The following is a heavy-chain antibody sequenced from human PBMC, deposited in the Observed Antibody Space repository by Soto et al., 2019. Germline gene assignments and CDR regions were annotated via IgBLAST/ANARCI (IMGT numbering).Heavy chain of an antibody. V-gene: IGHV2-26*01. CDR3: ARVNVMLRETYFYDVDV. D-gene: IGHD3-10*02. Sequence: QVTLKESGPVLVKPTETLTLTCTVSGFSLSSVRVGVSWIRQPPGKALEWLAHVFSDDNKSYNTSLKSRLAISKDTSRGQVVLTMNNMDPLDTATYFCARVNVMLRETYFYDVDVWGQGTTVTVSS. J-gene: IGHJ6*02. CDR1: GFSLSSVRVG. CDR2: VFSDDNK.